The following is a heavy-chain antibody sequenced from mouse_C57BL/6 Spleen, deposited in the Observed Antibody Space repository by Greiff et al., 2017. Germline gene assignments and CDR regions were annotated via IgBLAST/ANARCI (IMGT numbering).Heavy chain of an antibody. D-gene: IGHD1-1*01. CDR2: IYPRSGNT. Sequence: QVQLQQSGAELARPGASVKLSCKASGYTFTSYGIRWVKQRTGPGLEWIGEIYPRSGNTYYNEKFKGKATLTADKSSSTAYMELRSLTSEDAAVYFWARWLMTTGEFAYWGQGTLVTVSA. J-gene: IGHJ3*01. V-gene: IGHV1-81*01. CDR3: ARWLMTTGEFAY. CDR1: GYTFTSYG.